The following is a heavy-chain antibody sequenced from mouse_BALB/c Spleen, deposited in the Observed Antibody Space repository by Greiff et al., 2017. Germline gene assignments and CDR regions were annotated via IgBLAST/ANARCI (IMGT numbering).Heavy chain of an antibody. D-gene: IGHD2-2*01. CDR3: GRGGYGGWYFDV. Sequence: QVQLQQSGAELVRPGSSVKISCKASGYAFSSYWMNWVKQRPGQGLEWIGQIYPGDGDTNYNGKFKGKATLTADKSSSTAYMQLSSLTSEDSAVYFCGRGGYGGWYFDVWGAGTTVTVSA. J-gene: IGHJ1*01. CDR1: GYAFSSYW. V-gene: IGHV1-80*01. CDR2: IYPGDGDT.